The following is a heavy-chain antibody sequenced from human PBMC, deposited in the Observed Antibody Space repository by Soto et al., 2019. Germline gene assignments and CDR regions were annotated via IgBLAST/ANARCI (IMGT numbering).Heavy chain of an antibody. J-gene: IGHJ3*01. CDR1: GGSISSNDYY. V-gene: IGHV4-30-4*01. CDR3: ARFFTHPGVDYPFGL. CDR2: ILYSGGT. Sequence: QVQLQESGPGLVEPSQTLSLTCTVSGGSISSNDYYWNWIRQAPGKGPEWIAYILYSGGTYYNPSLKSRVTITVETSKNQISLKLSSVTSADTAVYYCARFFTHPGVDYPFGLWGQGTMVPLSS. D-gene: IGHD5-12*01.